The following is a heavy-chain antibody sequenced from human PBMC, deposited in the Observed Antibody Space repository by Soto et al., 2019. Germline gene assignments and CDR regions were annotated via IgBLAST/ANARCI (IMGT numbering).Heavy chain of an antibody. Sequence: PSETLSLTCTVSGGSISSGGYYWSWIRQHPGEGLEWIGYIYYSGSTYYNPSLKGRVTISVDTSKNQFSLKLSSVTAADTAVYYCARGGYYDFWSGYYKGDYYYYYGMDVWGQGTTVTVSS. CDR2: IYYSGST. CDR1: GGSISSGGYY. V-gene: IGHV4-31*03. CDR3: ARGGYYDFWSGYYKGDYYYYYGMDV. D-gene: IGHD3-3*01. J-gene: IGHJ6*02.